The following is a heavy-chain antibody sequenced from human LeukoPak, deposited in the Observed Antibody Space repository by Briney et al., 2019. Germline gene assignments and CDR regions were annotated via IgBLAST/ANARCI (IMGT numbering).Heavy chain of an antibody. V-gene: IGHV3-33*01. CDR3: ARDPHLWSSSCPDY. J-gene: IGHJ4*02. Sequence: GGSLRLSCAAAGFTFSSYGMHWDRQAPGKGLEWVAVIWYDGSNKYYADSVKGRFTISRDNSKNTLYLQMNSLRAEDTAVYYCARDPHLWSSSCPDYWGQGTLVTVSS. CDR2: IWYDGSNK. CDR1: GFTFSSYG. D-gene: IGHD6-13*01.